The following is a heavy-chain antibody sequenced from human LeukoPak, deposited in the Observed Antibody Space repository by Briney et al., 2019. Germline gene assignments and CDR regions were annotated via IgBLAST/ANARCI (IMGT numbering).Heavy chain of an antibody. D-gene: IGHD6-13*01. CDR3: ARGRSITAAGLFDY. Sequence: GSLRLSCAASGFTVTSSYMNWVRQAPGKGLEWDSVIYSGEIIYYADSVKGRFTISRDNSKNTLYLQMNSLRAEDTAVYYCARGRSITAAGLFDYWGQGTLVTVSS. CDR1: GFTVTSSY. V-gene: IGHV3-53*01. J-gene: IGHJ4*02. CDR2: IYSGEII.